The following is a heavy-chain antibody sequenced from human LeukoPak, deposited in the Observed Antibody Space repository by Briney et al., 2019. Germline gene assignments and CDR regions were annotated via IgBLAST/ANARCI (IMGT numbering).Heavy chain of an antibody. CDR3: AREGLWFGESTNWFDP. CDR1: GFTFSTYA. V-gene: IGHV3-30*04. J-gene: IGHJ5*02. Sequence: PGGSLRLSCAASGFTFSTYAMHWVRQAPGKGLEWAALILYDGSNKYYADSVKGRFTISRDNSKNTLYLQMNSLRAEDTAVYYCAREGLWFGESTNWFDPWGQGTLVTVSS. D-gene: IGHD3-10*01. CDR2: ILYDGSNK.